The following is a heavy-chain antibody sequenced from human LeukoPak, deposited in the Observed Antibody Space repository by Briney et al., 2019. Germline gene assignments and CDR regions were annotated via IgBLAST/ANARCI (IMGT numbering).Heavy chain of an antibody. D-gene: IGHD1-26*01. CDR2: IYPDDSDT. J-gene: IGHJ4*02. Sequence: GESLKISCKGSGYSFPSYWIAWVRQMPGKGLEWMGIIYPDDSDTRYSPSFQGQVTISADKSINTAYLQWTSLKASDTAMYYCARRVDSYWFFDYWGQGTLVTVSS. CDR3: ARRVDSYWFFDY. V-gene: IGHV5-51*01. CDR1: GYSFPSYW.